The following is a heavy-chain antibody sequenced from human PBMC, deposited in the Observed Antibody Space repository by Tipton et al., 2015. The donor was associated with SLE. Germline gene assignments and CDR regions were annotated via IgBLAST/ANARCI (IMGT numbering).Heavy chain of an antibody. D-gene: IGHD1-26*01. CDR3: ARSEWELYYFDY. Sequence: GLVKPSETLSLTCAVSGYSISSGHYWGWIRQPPGKGLEWVANIKQDGSERYYVDSVEGRFAISRDNAKNSLFLQMNSLRAEDTAVYYCARSEWELYYFDYW. CDR1: GYSISSGHY. CDR2: IKQDGSER. J-gene: IGHJ4*01. V-gene: IGHV3-7*01.